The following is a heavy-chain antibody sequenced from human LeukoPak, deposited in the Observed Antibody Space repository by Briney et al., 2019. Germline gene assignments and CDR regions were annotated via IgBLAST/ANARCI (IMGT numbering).Heavy chain of an antibody. Sequence: GESLKISCRGFGYSFTSYWIAWVRQMPGKGLEWMGIIYPGDSDTRYSPSFQGLVTFSADKSISTAYLQWSSLKASDTAMYYCARPVEMATSPFDYWGQGTLVTVSS. D-gene: IGHD5-24*01. CDR3: ARPVEMATSPFDY. CDR1: GYSFTSYW. J-gene: IGHJ4*02. CDR2: IYPGDSDT. V-gene: IGHV5-51*01.